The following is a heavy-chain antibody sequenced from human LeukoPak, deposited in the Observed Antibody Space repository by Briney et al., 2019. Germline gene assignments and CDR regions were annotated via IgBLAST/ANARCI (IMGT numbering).Heavy chain of an antibody. Sequence: GGSLRLSCAASGFTFSSYGMHWVRQAPGKGLEWVTFIRYDGGNKYYADSVKGRFTISRDNSKNTLYLQMNSLRPEDTAVYYCAKDRHCSGGSCSTVLDYWGQGTLVIVSS. J-gene: IGHJ4*02. CDR1: GFTFSSYG. V-gene: IGHV3-30*02. CDR3: AKDRHCSGGSCSTVLDY. D-gene: IGHD2-15*01. CDR2: IRYDGGNK.